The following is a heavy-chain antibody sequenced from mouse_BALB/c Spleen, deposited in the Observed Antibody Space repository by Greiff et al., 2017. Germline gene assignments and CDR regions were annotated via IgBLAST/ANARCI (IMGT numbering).Heavy chain of an antibody. CDR1: GFAFSSYD. D-gene: IGHD4-1*01. CDR2: ISSGGGST. V-gene: IGHV5-12-1*01. CDR3: ARGANWDGFAY. J-gene: IGHJ3*01. Sequence: EVKLVESGGGLVKPGGSLKLSCAASGFAFSSYDMSWVRQTPEKRLEWVAYISSGGGSTYYPDTVKGRFTISRDNAKNTLYLQMSSLKSEDTAMDYCARGANWDGFAYWGQGTLVTVSA.